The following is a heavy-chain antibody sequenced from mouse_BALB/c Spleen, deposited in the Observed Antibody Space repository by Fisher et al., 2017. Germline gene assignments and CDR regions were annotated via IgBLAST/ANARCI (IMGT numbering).Heavy chain of an antibody. CDR3: ARKDGNYWYFDV. Sequence: KFKGKATLTADKSSSTAYMQLSSLTSEDSAVYYCARKDGNYWYFDVWGAGTTVTVSS. V-gene: IGHV1-4*01. D-gene: IGHD2-1*01. J-gene: IGHJ1*01.